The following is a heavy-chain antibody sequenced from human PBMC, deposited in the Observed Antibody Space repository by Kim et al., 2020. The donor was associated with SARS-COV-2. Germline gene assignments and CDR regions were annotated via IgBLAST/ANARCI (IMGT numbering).Heavy chain of an antibody. CDR1: GFTFSSYG. V-gene: IGHV3-33*01. D-gene: IGHD3-22*01. J-gene: IGHJ2*01. Sequence: GGSLRLSCAASGFTFSSYGMHWVRQAPGKGLEWVAVIWYDGSNKYYADSVKGRFTISRDNSKNTLYLQMNSLRAEDTAVYYCARDKEHYYDSSGYPAWYFDLWGRGTLVTVSS. CDR3: ARDKEHYYDSSGYPAWYFDL. CDR2: IWYDGSNK.